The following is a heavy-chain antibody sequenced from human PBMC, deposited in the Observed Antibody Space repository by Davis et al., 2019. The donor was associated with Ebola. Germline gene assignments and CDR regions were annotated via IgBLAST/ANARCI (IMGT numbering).Heavy chain of an antibody. J-gene: IGHJ6*04. CDR1: GFTFNIFD. Sequence: GESLKISCAASGFTFNIFDMHWVRQAPGRGLEWVAFVRSHGSDDHYADSVKGRFTISRDNSKNSLYLQMNSLRTEDTALYYCAKDISPNLWLGELLYATDNGMDVWGKGTTVTVSS. CDR2: VRSHGSDD. CDR3: AKDISPNLWLGELLYATDNGMDV. D-gene: IGHD3-10*01. V-gene: IGHV3-30*02.